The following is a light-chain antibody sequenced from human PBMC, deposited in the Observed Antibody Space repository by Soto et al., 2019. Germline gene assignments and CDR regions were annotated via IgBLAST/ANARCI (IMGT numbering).Light chain of an antibody. V-gene: IGKV1-5*03. J-gene: IGKJ2*01. CDR2: KAS. CDR1: QSISTW. CDR3: QQYNSYSRT. Sequence: DIQMTQSPSTLSVSVGDRVTITCRASQSISTWLAWYQQKPGKAPKVLIYKASILQSGVPSRFSGSGSGTEFTLTISSLQPDDFATYYCQQYNSYSRTFGQGTKLEIK.